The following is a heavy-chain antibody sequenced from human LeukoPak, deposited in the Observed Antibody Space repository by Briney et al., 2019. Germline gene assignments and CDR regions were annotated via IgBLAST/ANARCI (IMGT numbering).Heavy chain of an antibody. CDR2: LYHGGST. Sequence: GGSLLLSCAASDFSVVSNYMTWVRQAPGKGLEWVSILYHGGSTYYADSVKGRFSISRDTSKNTLYLQMNSLRVEDTAVYYCATRRFGELTYWGQGTLVTVSS. V-gene: IGHV3-66*01. CDR3: ATRRFGELTY. D-gene: IGHD3-10*01. CDR1: DFSVVSNY. J-gene: IGHJ4*02.